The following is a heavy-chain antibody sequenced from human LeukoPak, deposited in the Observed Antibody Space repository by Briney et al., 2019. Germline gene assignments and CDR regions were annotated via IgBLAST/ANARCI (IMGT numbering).Heavy chain of an antibody. CDR3: ARGSFDGGNWALDY. D-gene: IGHD4-23*01. V-gene: IGHV1-46*01. Sequence: GASVTVSFTASGYTFTNNYMHWVRQAPGQGIEWMGIINPGGGATSYAQKFRGRVSMTRDTTTSTVYMELSSVRSEDTAVYYCARGSFDGGNWALDYWGQGTLVTVSS. CDR1: GYTFTNNY. CDR2: INPGGGAT. J-gene: IGHJ4*02.